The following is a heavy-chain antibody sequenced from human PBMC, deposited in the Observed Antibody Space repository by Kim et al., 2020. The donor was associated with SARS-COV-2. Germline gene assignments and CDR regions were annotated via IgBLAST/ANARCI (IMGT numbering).Heavy chain of an antibody. Sequence: ADAVKGRITVTRDKPKTTLYLQMKGLRAEDTAVYYCAKDPSNVTGYYINYWGQGTLVTVSS. D-gene: IGHD3-9*01. J-gene: IGHJ4*02. CDR3: AKDPSNVTGYYINY. V-gene: IGHV3-23*01.